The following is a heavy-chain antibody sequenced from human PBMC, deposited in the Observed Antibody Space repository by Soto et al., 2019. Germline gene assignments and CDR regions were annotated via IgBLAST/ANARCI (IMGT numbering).Heavy chain of an antibody. Sequence: ASVKVSCKVSGYTLTELCMHWVRQAPGKGLEWMGGFDPEDGETIYAQKFQGRVTMTEDTSTDTAYMELSSLRSEDTAVYYCATPGRWAVATILDYWGQGTLVTVSS. CDR1: GYTLTELC. CDR3: ATPGRWAVATILDY. D-gene: IGHD5-12*01. J-gene: IGHJ4*02. V-gene: IGHV1-24*01. CDR2: FDPEDGET.